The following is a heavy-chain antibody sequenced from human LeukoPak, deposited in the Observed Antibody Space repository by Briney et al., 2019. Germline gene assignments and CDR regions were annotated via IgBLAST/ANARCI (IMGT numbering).Heavy chain of an antibody. CDR3: ARPTTMMEHLDAFDI. Sequence: SETLSLTCTVSGGSISSSSFYWAWIRQPPGKGLEWIGEINHSGSTNYNPSLKRRVTISVDKSKNQFSLKLSSVTAADTAVYYRARPTTMMEHLDAFDIWGQGTMVTVSS. V-gene: IGHV4-39*07. D-gene: IGHD5-12*01. CDR1: GGSISSSSFY. CDR2: INHSGST. J-gene: IGHJ3*02.